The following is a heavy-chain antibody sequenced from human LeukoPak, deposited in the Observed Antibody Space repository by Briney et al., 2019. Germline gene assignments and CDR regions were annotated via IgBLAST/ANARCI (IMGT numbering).Heavy chain of an antibody. J-gene: IGHJ4*02. D-gene: IGHD3-22*01. Sequence: GGSLRLSCAASGFTFSGSAMHWVRQASGKGLEWVGRIRSKTNSYATAYAASVKGRFTISRDDSKNTAYLQMHSLKTEDTAVYYCTRYYYDGSGYYYLFDYWGQGTLVTVSS. CDR1: GFTFSGSA. CDR2: IRSKTNSYAT. CDR3: TRYYYDGSGYYYLFDY. V-gene: IGHV3-73*01.